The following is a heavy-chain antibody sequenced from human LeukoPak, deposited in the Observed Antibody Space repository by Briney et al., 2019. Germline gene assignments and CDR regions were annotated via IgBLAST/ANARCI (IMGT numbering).Heavy chain of an antibody. CDR3: ARVTGYMIEDYFDY. CDR2: IYYSGST. V-gene: IGHV4-59*01. J-gene: IGHJ4*02. CDR1: GGSISSYY. D-gene: IGHD3-22*01. Sequence: ASETLSLTCTVSGGSISSYYWSWIRQPPGKGLEWIGYIYYSGSTNYNPSLKSRVTISVDTSKNQFSLKLRSVTAADTAVYYCARVTGYMIEDYFDYWGQGTLVTVSS.